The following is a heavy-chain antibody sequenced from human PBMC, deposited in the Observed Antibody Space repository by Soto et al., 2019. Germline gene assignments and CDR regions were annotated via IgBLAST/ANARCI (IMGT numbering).Heavy chain of an antibody. V-gene: IGHV1-69*01. J-gene: IGHJ4*02. D-gene: IGHD6-19*01. CDR2: IITIVGTA. CDR3: ARGGTLHSGSITHFDY. CDR1: GGTFSSYA. Sequence: QVQLVQSGAEVKKPGSSVKVSCKASGGTFSSYAISWVRQAPGQGLEWMGGIITIVGTANYAQKFHGRVTITADESTSTASMELSSLRSEDTAVYYCARGGTLHSGSITHFDYWGQGTLVTVSS.